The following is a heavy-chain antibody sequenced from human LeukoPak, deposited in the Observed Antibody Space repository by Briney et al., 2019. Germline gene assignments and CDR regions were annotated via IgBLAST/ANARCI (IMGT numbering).Heavy chain of an antibody. Sequence: GGSLRLSCAASGFTFSRYGMHWVRQAPGKGLEWVSAISGSGGSTYYADSVKGRFTISRDNSKNTLYLQMNSLRAEDTAVYYCAKAAAVDYYYYYYYMDVWGKGTTVTGSS. CDR3: AKAAAVDYYYYYYYMDV. V-gene: IGHV3-23*01. CDR1: GFTFSRYG. CDR2: ISGSGGST. D-gene: IGHD3/OR15-3a*01. J-gene: IGHJ6*03.